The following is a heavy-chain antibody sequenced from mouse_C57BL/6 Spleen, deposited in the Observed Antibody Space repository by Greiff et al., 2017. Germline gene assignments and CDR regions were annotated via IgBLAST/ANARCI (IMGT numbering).Heavy chain of an antibody. CDR3: SRGDFNVDY. Sequence: VKLMESGPELVKPGASVKISCKASGYAFSSSWMNWVKQRPGKGLEWIGRIYPGDGDTNYNGKFKGKATLTADKSSSTAYMQLSSLTSEDSAVDFCSRGDFNVDYWGQGTTLTVSS. CDR1: GYAFSSSW. CDR2: IYPGDGDT. V-gene: IGHV1-82*01. J-gene: IGHJ2*01.